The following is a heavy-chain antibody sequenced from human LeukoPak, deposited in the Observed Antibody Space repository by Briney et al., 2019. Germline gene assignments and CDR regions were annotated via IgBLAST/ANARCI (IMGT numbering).Heavy chain of an antibody. D-gene: IGHD3-10*01. CDR3: ARDLSYGSGEF. CDR1: GFIFGNYG. J-gene: IGHJ4*02. V-gene: IGHV3-33*08. CDR2: IWHDGSKQ. Sequence: GGSLRLSCAAYGFIFGNYGMHWVRQAPGKGLEWVAAIWHDGSKQLYRDAVKGRFTISRDDSKNTVFLQMNSLRAEDTAVYFCARDLSYGSGEFWGQGTLVTVSS.